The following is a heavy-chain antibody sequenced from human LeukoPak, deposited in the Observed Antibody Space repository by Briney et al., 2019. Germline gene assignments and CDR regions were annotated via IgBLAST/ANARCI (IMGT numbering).Heavy chain of an antibody. Sequence: PSETLSLTCTVSGRSISSYYWSWMRQPPGKGLEWIGYIYYSGSTNYNPSLKSRVTISVDTSKNQFSLKLSSVTAADTAVYYCARARFQYYFDYWGQGTLVTVSS. CDR1: GRSISSYY. V-gene: IGHV4-59*01. CDR3: ARARFQYYFDY. CDR2: IYYSGST. J-gene: IGHJ4*02. D-gene: IGHD2-21*01.